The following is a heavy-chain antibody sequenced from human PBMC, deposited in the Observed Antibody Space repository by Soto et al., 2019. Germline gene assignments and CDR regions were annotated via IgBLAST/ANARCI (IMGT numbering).Heavy chain of an antibody. CDR1: GFTFSSYG. CDR2: ISYDGSNK. D-gene: IGHD3-9*01. V-gene: IGHV3-30*18. Sequence: GGSLRLSCAASGFTFSSYGMHWVRQAPGKGLEWVAVISYDGSNKYYADSVKGRFTISRDNSKNTLYLQTNSLRAEDTAVYYCAKVDRAAYYYYGMDVWGQGTTVTVSS. CDR3: AKVDRAAYYYYGMDV. J-gene: IGHJ6*02.